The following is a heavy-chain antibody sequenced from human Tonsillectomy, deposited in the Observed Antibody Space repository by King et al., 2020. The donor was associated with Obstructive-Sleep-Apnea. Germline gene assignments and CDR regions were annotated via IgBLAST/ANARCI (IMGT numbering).Heavy chain of an antibody. CDR3: AKVSVSGSYYVYYYFDY. Sequence: HVQLVESGGGVVQPGRSLRLSCAASGFTFSSYGMHWVRQAPGKGLEWVAVISYDGSNKYYADSVKGRFTISRDDSKNTLYLQMNSLRAEDTAVYYCAKVSVSGSYYVYYYFDYWGQGTLVTVSS. CDR2: ISYDGSNK. J-gene: IGHJ4*02. D-gene: IGHD1-26*01. V-gene: IGHV3-30*18. CDR1: GFTFSSYG.